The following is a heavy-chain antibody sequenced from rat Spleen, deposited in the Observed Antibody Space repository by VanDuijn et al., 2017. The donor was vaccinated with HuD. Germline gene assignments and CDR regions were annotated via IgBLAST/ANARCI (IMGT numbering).Heavy chain of an antibody. CDR2: ISPSGVGT. Sequence: EVQLVESGGGLMQPGRSLKLSCAVSGFTFSNFDMAWVRQAPTKGLEWVASISPSGVGTSFRDSVKGRFTLSRYNAKSTLYLQMDSLRSEDTATYYCARAGYLRDWYFDFWGPGTMVTVSS. CDR1: GFTFSNFD. CDR3: ARAGYLRDWYFDF. J-gene: IGHJ1*01. V-gene: IGHV5-25*01. D-gene: IGHD2-2*01.